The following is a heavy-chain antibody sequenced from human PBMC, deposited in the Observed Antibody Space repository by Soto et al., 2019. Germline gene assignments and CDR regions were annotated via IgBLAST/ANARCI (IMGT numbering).Heavy chain of an antibody. CDR3: AREMVRGVGSDY. D-gene: IGHD3-10*01. Sequence: VKVSCKASGYTFTSYGISWVRQAPGQGLEWMGWISTYNGNTKYVQKLQGRVTMTTDTSTSTAYMELRSLRSDDTAVFYCAREMVRGVGSDYWGQGTLVTVSS. CDR2: ISTYNGNT. CDR1: GYTFTSYG. V-gene: IGHV1-18*01. J-gene: IGHJ4*02.